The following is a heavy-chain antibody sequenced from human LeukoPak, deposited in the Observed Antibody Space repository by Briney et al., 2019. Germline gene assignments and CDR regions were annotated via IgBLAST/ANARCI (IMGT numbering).Heavy chain of an antibody. CDR1: GYTFTSYY. J-gene: IGHJ4*02. D-gene: IGHD2-2*01. CDR3: ARSGSSTSCPRDY. V-gene: IGHV1-46*01. Sequence: GASVTVSCKASGYTFTSYYIHWVRQAPGQGIEWMGIINPSGGSTSYAQKFQGRVTMTRDTSTSTVYMQLGSLRSEDTALYYCARSGSSTSCPRDYWGQGTLVTVSS. CDR2: INPSGGST.